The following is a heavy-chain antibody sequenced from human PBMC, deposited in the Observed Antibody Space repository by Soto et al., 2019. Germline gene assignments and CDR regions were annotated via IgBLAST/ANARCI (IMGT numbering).Heavy chain of an antibody. CDR1: GYSFTSYW. Sequence: GESLKISCKGSGYSFTSYWISWVRQMPGKGLEWMGRIDPSDSYTNYSPSFQGHVTISADKSISTAYLQWSSLRASDTAMYYCARQKHNVDTVDFDYWGQGTLVTVSS. CDR2: IDPSDSYT. CDR3: ARQKHNVDTVDFDY. J-gene: IGHJ4*02. V-gene: IGHV5-10-1*01. D-gene: IGHD5-18*01.